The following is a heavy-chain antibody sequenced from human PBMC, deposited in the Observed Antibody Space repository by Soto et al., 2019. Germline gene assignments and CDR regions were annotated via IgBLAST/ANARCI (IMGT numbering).Heavy chain of an antibody. J-gene: IGHJ6*02. CDR3: ATSIAAAGKKGVYYGMDV. CDR1: GFTFSSYG. D-gene: IGHD6-13*01. V-gene: IGHV3-33*01. CDR2: IWYDGSNK. Sequence: GGSLRLSCAASGFTFSSYGMHWVRQAPGKGLEWVAVIWYDGSNKYYADSVKGRFTISRDNSKNTLYLQMNSLRAEDTAVYYCATSIAAAGKKGVYYGMDVWGQGTTVTVSS.